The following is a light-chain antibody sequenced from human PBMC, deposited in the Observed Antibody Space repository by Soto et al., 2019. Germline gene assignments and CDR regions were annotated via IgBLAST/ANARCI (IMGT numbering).Light chain of an antibody. V-gene: IGKV4-1*01. J-gene: IGKJ5*01. CDR3: RQYYTTPIT. CDR1: QSVLYSSNNKNY. Sequence: DIVMTQSPDSLAVSLGERATINCKSSQSVLYSSNNKNYLAWYQQKPGQPPKLLIYWASTRESGVPDRFSGRGSGTDFPLTISSLQAEDVAVYYCRQYYTTPITFGHGTRLMIK. CDR2: WAS.